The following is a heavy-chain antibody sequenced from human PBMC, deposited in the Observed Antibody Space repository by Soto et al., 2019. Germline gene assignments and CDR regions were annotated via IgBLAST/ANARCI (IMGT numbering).Heavy chain of an antibody. Sequence: PGGSLRLSCAASGFTFRSYSISWVRQAPGKGLEWVSGFRTGGDDGTTYYADSVKGRFTISRDNSKNTLFLQMNSLRAEDTAIYYCAKKVNSGPGSQYFDYWGQGTLVTVSS. CDR1: GFTFRSYS. J-gene: IGHJ4*02. CDR2: FRTGGDDGTT. D-gene: IGHD3-10*01. CDR3: AKKVNSGPGSQYFDY. V-gene: IGHV3-23*01.